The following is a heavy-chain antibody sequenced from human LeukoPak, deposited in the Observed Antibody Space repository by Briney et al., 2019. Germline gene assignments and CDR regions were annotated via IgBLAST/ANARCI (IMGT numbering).Heavy chain of an antibody. CDR2: ISTIGDST. CDR1: GFTFSSYA. D-gene: IGHD2-15*01. CDR3: VKGESSGGGHYFFDN. Sequence: GGSLRLSCTASGFTFSSYAMTWVRQAPGKGLDYISAISTIGDSTYYADSVKGRFTISRDNSKNTMYLQMNFLRAGDTAVYYCVKGESSGGGHYFFDNWGQGALVSVSS. V-gene: IGHV3-23*01. J-gene: IGHJ4*02.